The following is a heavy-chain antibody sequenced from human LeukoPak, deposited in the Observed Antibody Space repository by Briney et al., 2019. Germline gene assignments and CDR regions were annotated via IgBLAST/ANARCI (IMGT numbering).Heavy chain of an antibody. V-gene: IGHV3-11*01. Sequence: GGSLRLSCAASGFTFSDYYMSWIRQAPGKGLEWVSYISSSGSTIYYADSVKGRFTISRDNAKNSLYLQMNSLRAEDTAVYYCARVIIAAAGHWYFDLWGRGTLVTVSS. CDR1: GFTFSDYY. J-gene: IGHJ2*01. CDR2: ISSSGSTI. CDR3: ARVIIAAAGHWYFDL. D-gene: IGHD6-13*01.